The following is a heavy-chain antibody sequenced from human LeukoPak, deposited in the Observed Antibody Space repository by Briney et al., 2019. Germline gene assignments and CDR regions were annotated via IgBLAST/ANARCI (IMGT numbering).Heavy chain of an antibody. V-gene: IGHV3-49*04. CDR2: IRNKANGGTT. CDR3: SRFYSSGWASGAFDI. J-gene: IGHJ3*02. D-gene: IGHD3-22*01. CDR1: GFTFSDYA. Sequence: HAGGSLRLSCTTSGFTFSDYAVSWVRQAPGKGLEWIGFIRNKANGGTTEYAASVKGRFTISRDDSKTIAHLQMSSLKTEDTAVYYCSRFYSSGWASGAFDIWGQGTMVTASS.